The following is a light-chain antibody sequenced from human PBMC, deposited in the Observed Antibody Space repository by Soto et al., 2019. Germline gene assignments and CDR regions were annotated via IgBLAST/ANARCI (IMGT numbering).Light chain of an antibody. CDR2: DVS. Sequence: AIQLTQSPSSLSASVGDRVTITCRASQNIRGALAWYQQKSGKAPKILTYDVSTLESGVPSRFSGSRSGTYFTLTISSPQPVDFAAYFCHQFNTYPITFGQGTRLEIK. J-gene: IGKJ5*01. V-gene: IGKV1-13*02. CDR1: QNIRGA. CDR3: HQFNTYPIT.